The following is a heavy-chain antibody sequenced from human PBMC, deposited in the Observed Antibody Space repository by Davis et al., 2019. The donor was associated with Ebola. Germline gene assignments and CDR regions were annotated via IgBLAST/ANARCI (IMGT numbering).Heavy chain of an antibody. CDR2: IIPLLGSA. CDR3: ARDVEMATKLFDY. Sequence: AASVKVSCKASGGTFRSDAFSWVRQAPGQGLEWMGGIIPLLGSANYAQKFQGRVTITADKSTSTAYMELSSLRSEDTAVYYCARDVEMATKLFDYWGQGTLVTVSS. D-gene: IGHD5-24*01. CDR1: GGTFRSDA. J-gene: IGHJ4*02. V-gene: IGHV1-69*10.